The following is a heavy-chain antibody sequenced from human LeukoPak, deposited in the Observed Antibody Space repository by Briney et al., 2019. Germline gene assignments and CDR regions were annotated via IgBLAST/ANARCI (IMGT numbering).Heavy chain of an antibody. CDR3: ARSPITMVRGANKFDY. D-gene: IGHD3-10*01. J-gene: IGHJ4*02. V-gene: IGHV1-2*02. CDR2: INPNSGGT. Sequence: ASVKVSCKASGYTFTGYYMHWVRQAPGQGLEWMGWINPNSGGTNYAQKFQGRVTMTRDTSISTAYMELSRLRSDDTAVYYCARSPITMVRGANKFDYWGQGTLVTVSS. CDR1: GYTFTGYY.